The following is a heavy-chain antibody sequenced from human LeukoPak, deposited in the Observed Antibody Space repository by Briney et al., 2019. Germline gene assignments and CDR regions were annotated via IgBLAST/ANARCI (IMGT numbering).Heavy chain of an antibody. CDR3: AKDIRMVLRYFDLDY. D-gene: IGHD3-9*01. V-gene: IGHV3-9*01. Sequence: GGSLRLSCAASGFTFDDYAMHWVRQAPGKGLEWVSGISWNSGSIGYADSVKGRFTISRDNAKNSLYLQMNSLRAEDTALYYCAKDIRMVLRYFDLDYWGQGTLVTVSS. CDR1: GFTFDDYA. J-gene: IGHJ4*02. CDR2: ISWNSGSI.